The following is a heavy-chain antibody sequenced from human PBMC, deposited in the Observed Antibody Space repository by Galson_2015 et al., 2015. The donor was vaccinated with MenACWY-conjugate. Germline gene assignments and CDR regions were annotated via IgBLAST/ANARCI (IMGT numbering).Heavy chain of an antibody. CDR3: ARARKRVIDPVPRHFHYYNGMDG. D-gene: IGHD1-14*01. Sequence: SVKVSCKASGGTLSTYGVSWVRQAPGQGLEWMGGIIPKFGTTRYAHKFQGRVTIIADESTSTVYMDLSSLKSEDTAVYFCARARKRVIDPVPRHFHYYNGMDGWGQGTMVIVS. J-gene: IGHJ6*02. V-gene: IGHV1-69*13. CDR1: GGTLSTYG. CDR2: IIPKFGTT.